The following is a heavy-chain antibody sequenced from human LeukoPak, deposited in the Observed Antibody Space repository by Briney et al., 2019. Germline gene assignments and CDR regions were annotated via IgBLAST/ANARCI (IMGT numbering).Heavy chain of an antibody. CDR1: GYSFTSYG. CDR3: AREGAGIYCTRSTCYGDY. CDR2: ISGYNGNT. J-gene: IGHJ4*02. Sequence: ASVKVSCKASGYSFTSYGIIWVRQAPGQGLEWMGWISGYNGNTRYAQNLQDRVTMTRDTSTSTAYMELRSLTSDDTAMYYCAREGAGIYCTRSTCYGDYWGQGALVTVST. D-gene: IGHD2-8*01. V-gene: IGHV1-18*01.